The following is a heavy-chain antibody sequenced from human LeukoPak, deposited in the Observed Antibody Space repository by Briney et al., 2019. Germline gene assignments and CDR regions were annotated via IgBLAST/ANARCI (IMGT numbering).Heavy chain of an antibody. Sequence: ASVKVSCKASGYTFTGYYMHWVRQAPGQGLEWMGWINPNSGGTNYAQKFQGRVTMTRDTSISTAYMELSRPRSDDTAVYYCAFEVSSWSTLDYWGQGTLVTVSS. CDR3: AFEVSSWSTLDY. CDR2: INPNSGGT. V-gene: IGHV1-2*02. J-gene: IGHJ4*02. CDR1: GYTFTGYY. D-gene: IGHD6-13*01.